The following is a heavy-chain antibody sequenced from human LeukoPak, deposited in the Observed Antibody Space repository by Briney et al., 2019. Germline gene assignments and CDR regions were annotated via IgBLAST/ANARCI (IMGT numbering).Heavy chain of an antibody. CDR1: GYTFTGYY. CDR3: ARAVVPAAMMSFDY. J-gene: IGHJ4*02. CDR2: INPNSGGT. D-gene: IGHD2-2*01. Sequence: ASVKVSCKASGYTFTGYYMHWVRQAPAQGLEWMGWINPNSGGTNYAQKFQGRGTMTRDTSISTAYMELSRLRSDDTAVYYCARAVVPAAMMSFDYWGQGTLVTVSS. V-gene: IGHV1-2*02.